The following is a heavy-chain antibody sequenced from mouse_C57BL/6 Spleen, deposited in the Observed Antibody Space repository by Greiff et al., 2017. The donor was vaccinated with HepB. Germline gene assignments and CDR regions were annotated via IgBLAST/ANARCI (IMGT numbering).Heavy chain of an antibody. CDR2: IRNKASGYTT. J-gene: IGHJ4*01. CDR1: GFTFTDYY. CDR3: AKLRRDYYAFDY. Sequence: EVQLVESGGGLVQPGGSLSLSCAASGFTFTDYYMSWVRQPPGKALEWLGFIRNKASGYTTEYSASVKGRFTISRDNSQSILYLPMNALKSEDSDTYDCAKLRRDYYAFDYWGQGPSVTVAS. V-gene: IGHV7-3*01. D-gene: IGHD2-12*01.